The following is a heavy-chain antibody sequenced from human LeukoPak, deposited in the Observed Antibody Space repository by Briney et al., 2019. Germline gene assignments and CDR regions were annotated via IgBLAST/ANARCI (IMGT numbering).Heavy chain of an antibody. Sequence: SETLSLTCTVSGGSISSYYWSWIRQPPGKGLEWIGYIYYSGSTNYNPSLKSRVTISVDTSKNQFSLKLSSVTAADTAVYYCARDGGNGYYYDRKFAFDIWGQGTMVTVSS. D-gene: IGHD3-22*01. V-gene: IGHV4-59*01. CDR1: GGSISSYY. J-gene: IGHJ3*02. CDR3: ARDGGNGYYYDRKFAFDI. CDR2: IYYSGST.